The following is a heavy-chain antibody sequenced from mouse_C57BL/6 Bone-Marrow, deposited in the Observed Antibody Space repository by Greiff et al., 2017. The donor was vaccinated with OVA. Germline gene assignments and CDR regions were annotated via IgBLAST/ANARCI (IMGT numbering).Heavy chain of an antibody. CDR3: TRYYYGSSYYAMDY. CDR2: IDPETGGT. CDR1: GYTFTDYE. V-gene: IGHV1-15*01. J-gene: IGHJ4*01. D-gene: IGHD1-1*01. Sequence: VNLVESGAELVRPGASVTLSCKASGYTFTDYEMHWVKQTPVHGLEWIGAIDPETGGTAYNQKFKGKAILTADKSSSTAYMELRSLTSEDSAVYYCTRYYYGSSYYAMDYWGQGTSVTVSS.